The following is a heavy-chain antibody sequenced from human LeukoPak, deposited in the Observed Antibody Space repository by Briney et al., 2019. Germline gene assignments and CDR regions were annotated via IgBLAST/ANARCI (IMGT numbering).Heavy chain of an antibody. D-gene: IGHD5-24*01. V-gene: IGHV4-59*11. J-gene: IGHJ4*02. Sequence: SETLSLTCIVSAGSISSHYWRWIRQPPGKGLECIGNIYYSGSTNYNPSLKSRVTISIDTSKNQFSLKLSSVTAADTAVYYCARGPGMATIKDWGQGTLVTVSS. CDR3: ARGPGMATIKD. CDR1: AGSISSHY. CDR2: IYYSGST.